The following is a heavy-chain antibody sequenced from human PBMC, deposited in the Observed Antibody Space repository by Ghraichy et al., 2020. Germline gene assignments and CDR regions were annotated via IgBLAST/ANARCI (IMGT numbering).Heavy chain of an antibody. CDR1: GFTFSSYS. V-gene: IGHV3-48*04. J-gene: IGHJ4*02. D-gene: IGHD2-15*01. Sequence: GGSLRLSCAASGFTFSSYSMNWVRQAPGKGLEWVSYIGSGGTSFYYADSVKGRFTISRDNAKNSLYLDMNSLRAEDTALYYCARDGCSGRTCSFYNWGQGARVTVSS. CDR2: IGSGGTSF. CDR3: ARDGCSGRTCSFYN.